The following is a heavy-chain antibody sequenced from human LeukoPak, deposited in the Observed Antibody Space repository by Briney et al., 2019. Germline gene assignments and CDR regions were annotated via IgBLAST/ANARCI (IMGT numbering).Heavy chain of an antibody. CDR2: INHSGST. CDR3: VRGRRISWYSF. CDR1: GGSFSGYY. V-gene: IGHV4-34*01. D-gene: IGHD6-13*01. J-gene: IGHJ4*02. Sequence: SETLSLTCAVYGGSFSGYYWSWIRQPPGKGLEWIGEINHSGSTNYNPSLKSRVTISVDTSKNQFSLKLSSVTAADTAVYYYVRGRRISWYSFWGQGTLVTVSS.